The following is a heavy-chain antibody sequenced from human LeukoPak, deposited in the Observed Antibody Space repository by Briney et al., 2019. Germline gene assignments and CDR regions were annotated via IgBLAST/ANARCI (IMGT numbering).Heavy chain of an antibody. CDR2: IWYDGSNK. D-gene: IGHD2-2*01. CDR3: ARDVPQTYYYYYGMDV. V-gene: IGHV3-33*01. Sequence: PGRSLRLSCAASGFTFSSYGMHWVRQAPGKGLEWVAAIWYDGSNKYYADSVKGRFTISRDNSKNTLYLQMNSLRAEDTAVYYCARDVPQTYYYYYGMDVWGQGTTVTVSS. J-gene: IGHJ6*02. CDR1: GFTFSSYG.